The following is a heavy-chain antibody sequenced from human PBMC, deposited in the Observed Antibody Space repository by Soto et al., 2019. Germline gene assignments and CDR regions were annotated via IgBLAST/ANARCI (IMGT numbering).Heavy chain of an antibody. V-gene: IGHV1-69*06. CDR3: TRGTIFGVTYFDL. J-gene: IGHJ4*02. D-gene: IGHD3-3*01. Sequence: QVQLVQAGAEVKKPGSSVKVSCEVSGDTFSGTYAMNWVRQAPGHGPEWMGGIIPSSGATNYAQDFQGRVTITAAKATITAYMELNSLVCEDTAIYYCTRGTIFGVTYFDLWGQGTLVTVSS. CDR2: IIPSSGAT. CDR1: GDTFSGTYA.